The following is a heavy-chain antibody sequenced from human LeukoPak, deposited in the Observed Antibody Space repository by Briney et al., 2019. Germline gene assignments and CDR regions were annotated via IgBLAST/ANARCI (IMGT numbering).Heavy chain of an antibody. D-gene: IGHD2-2*01. Sequence: QPGGSLRLSCAASGLTFSSYSMNWVRQAPGKGLEWVSYISSSGSTIYYADSVKGRFTISRDNSKNTLYLQMNSLRAEDTAVYYCARQLLDHYYYYYYMDVWGKGTTVTISS. CDR2: ISSSGSTI. CDR1: GLTFSSYS. J-gene: IGHJ6*03. V-gene: IGHV3-48*01. CDR3: ARQLLDHYYYYYYMDV.